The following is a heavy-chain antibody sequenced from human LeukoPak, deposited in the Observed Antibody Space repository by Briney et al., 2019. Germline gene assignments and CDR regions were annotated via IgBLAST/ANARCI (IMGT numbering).Heavy chain of an antibody. Sequence: SETLSLTCTVSGGSISSSSYYWGWIRQPPGKGLEWIGSIYYSGSTYYNPSLKSRVTISVDTSKNQFSLKLSSVTAADTAVYYCARGSYVWGSYRPFDYWGQGTLVTVSS. CDR3: ARGSYVWGSYRPFDY. J-gene: IGHJ4*02. CDR1: GGSISSSSYY. D-gene: IGHD3-16*02. CDR2: IYYSGST. V-gene: IGHV4-39*07.